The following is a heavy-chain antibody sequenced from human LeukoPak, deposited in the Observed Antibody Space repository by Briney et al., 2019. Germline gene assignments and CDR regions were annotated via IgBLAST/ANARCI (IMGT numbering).Heavy chain of an antibody. CDR2: IIPIFGTA. Sequence: SVKVSCKASGGTFSSYAISWVRQAPGQGFEWMGGIIPIFGTANYAQKFQGRVTITTDESTSTAYMELSSLRSEDTAVYYCARDGIGDHFWSLFDYWGQGALVTVSS. J-gene: IGHJ4*02. CDR3: ARDGIGDHFWSLFDY. CDR1: GGTFSSYA. V-gene: IGHV1-69*05. D-gene: IGHD3-3*02.